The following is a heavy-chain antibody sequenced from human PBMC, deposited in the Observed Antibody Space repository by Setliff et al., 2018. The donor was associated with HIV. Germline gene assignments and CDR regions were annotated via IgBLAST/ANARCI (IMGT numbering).Heavy chain of an antibody. D-gene: IGHD2-21*01. Sequence: KPGGSLRLSCAASGFTLSSYNMNWVRQAPGKGLEWVSYISDNREIYADSVKGRFTISRDNARNSLYLQMDSLRAEDTAVYYCVRDHMWAFDIWGQGTMVTVSS. CDR2: ISDNREI. J-gene: IGHJ3*02. CDR3: VRDHMWAFDI. CDR1: GFTLSSYN. V-gene: IGHV3-21*05.